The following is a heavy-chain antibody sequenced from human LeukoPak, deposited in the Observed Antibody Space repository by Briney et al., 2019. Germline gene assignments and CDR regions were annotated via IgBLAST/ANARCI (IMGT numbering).Heavy chain of an antibody. CDR2: INHSGST. J-gene: IGHJ5*02. CDR1: GGSFSGYY. Sequence: PSETLSLTCAVYGGSFSGYYWSWIRQPPGKGLEWIGEINHSGSTNYNPSLKSRVTISVDTSKNQFSLKLSAVTAADTAVYYCVRGLGSSWYSEVFDPWGQGTLVTVSS. CDR3: VRGLGSSWYSEVFDP. V-gene: IGHV4-34*01. D-gene: IGHD6-13*01.